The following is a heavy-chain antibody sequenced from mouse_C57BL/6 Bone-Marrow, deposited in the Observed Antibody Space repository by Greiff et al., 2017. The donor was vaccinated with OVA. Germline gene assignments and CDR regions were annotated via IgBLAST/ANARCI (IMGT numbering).Heavy chain of an antibody. CDR2: IRSKSSNYAT. CDR1: GFTFNTYA. CDR3: VRSVNYYGSSSWYFDV. D-gene: IGHD1-1*01. V-gene: IGHV10-3*01. J-gene: IGHJ1*03. Sequence: DVKLVESGGGLVQPKGSLKLSCAASGFTFNTYAMHWVRQAPGKGLEWVARIRSKSSNYATYYADSVKDRFTISRDDSQSMLYLQMNNLKTEDTAMYYCVRSVNYYGSSSWYFDVWGTGTTVTVSS.